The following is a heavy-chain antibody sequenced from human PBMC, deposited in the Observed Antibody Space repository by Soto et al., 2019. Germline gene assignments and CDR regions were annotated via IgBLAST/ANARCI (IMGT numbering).Heavy chain of an antibody. CDR1: GFTFSTCW. D-gene: IGHD3-10*01. CDR2: INQDGSER. V-gene: IGHV3-7*01. J-gene: IGHJ4*02. CDR3: VKDNRGSY. Sequence: HPGGSLRLSCAASGFTFSTCWMMWVRQAPGKGLEWVANINQDGSERYYVDSVKGRFTISRDNAKNSLYLQMSSLRAEDTAVYYCVKDNRGSYWGQGTLVTVSS.